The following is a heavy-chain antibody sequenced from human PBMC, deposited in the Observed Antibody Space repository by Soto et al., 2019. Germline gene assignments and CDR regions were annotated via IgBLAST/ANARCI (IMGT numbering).Heavy chain of an antibody. Sequence: PSETLSLTFTVSGGSVTSGPYSWSWIRQSPGKGLEWIGCIYYNGRTYYNPSLKGRVTMSVDTSKNQFYLELNSVTAADTAVYFFARDVSGASDYWGQGIPVTVSS. V-gene: IGHV4-61*01. CDR3: ARDVSGASDY. J-gene: IGHJ4*02. CDR2: IYYNGRT. CDR1: GGSVTSGPYS. D-gene: IGHD2-15*01.